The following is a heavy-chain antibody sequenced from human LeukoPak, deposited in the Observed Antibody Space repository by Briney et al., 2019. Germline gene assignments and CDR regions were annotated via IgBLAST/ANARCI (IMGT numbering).Heavy chain of an antibody. CDR3: ARETSQKGAHYMDV. CDR2: IYYSGGT. J-gene: IGHJ6*03. CDR1: GGSISTNSYY. Sequence: SETLSLTCTVSGGSISTNSYYWGWIRQPPGKGLKWIGSIYYSGGTYYNPSLRSRVTISVNTSKNQFSLKLRSVTAADTAVYYCARETSQKGAHYMDVWGKGTTVTISS. D-gene: IGHD3-16*01. V-gene: IGHV4-39*07.